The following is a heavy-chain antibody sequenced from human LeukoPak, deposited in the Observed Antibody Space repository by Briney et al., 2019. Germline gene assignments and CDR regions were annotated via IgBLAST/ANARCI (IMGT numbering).Heavy chain of an antibody. CDR3: ARGEMATISFDY. CDR1: GGTFSSYA. J-gene: IGHJ4*02. CDR2: IIPIFGTA. D-gene: IGHD5-24*01. Sequence: SVEVSCKASGGTFSSYAISWVRQAPGQGLEWMGGIIPIFGTANYAQKFQGRVTITTDESTSTAYMELSSLRSEDTAVYYCARGEMATISFDYWGQGTLVTVSP. V-gene: IGHV1-69*05.